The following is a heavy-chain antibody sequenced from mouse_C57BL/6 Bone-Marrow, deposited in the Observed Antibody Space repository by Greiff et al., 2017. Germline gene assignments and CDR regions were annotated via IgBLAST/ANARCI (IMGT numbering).Heavy chain of an antibody. CDR3: VRGRGYYGFDV. CDR1: GFTFTTYA. V-gene: IGHV10-3*01. CDR2: IRSKSSNYAT. Sequence: DVHLVESGGGLVQPKGSLKLSCAASGFTFTTYAMHWVRQAPGKGLEWVARIRSKSSNYATYYADSVKDRFTISRAGSESMLYLQMNNLKTEDTDMYYWVRGRGYYGFDVWGTGTAVTVSS. D-gene: IGHD1-1*01. J-gene: IGHJ1*03.